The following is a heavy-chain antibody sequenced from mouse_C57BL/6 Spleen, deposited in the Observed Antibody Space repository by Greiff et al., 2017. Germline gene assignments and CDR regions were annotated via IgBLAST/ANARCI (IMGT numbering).Heavy chain of an antibody. CDR2: INPSNGGT. V-gene: IGHV1-53*01. J-gene: IGHJ3*01. Sequence: QVQLQQSGTELVKPGASVKLSCKASGYTFTSYWMHWVKQRPGQGLEWIGNINPSNGGTNYNEKFKSKATLTVDKSSSTAYMQLSSLTSEDSAVYYCARFGGFTTVVAKGFAYWGQGTLVTVSA. CDR1: GYTFTSYW. D-gene: IGHD1-1*01. CDR3: ARFGGFTTVVAKGFAY.